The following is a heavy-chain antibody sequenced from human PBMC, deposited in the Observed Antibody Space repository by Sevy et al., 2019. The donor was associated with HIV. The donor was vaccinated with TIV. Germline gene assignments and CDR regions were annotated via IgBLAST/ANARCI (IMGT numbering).Heavy chain of an antibody. Sequence: ASVKVSCKASGYTFTSYDINWVRQATGQGLEWMGWMNPNSGNTGYAQKFQGRVTMTRNTSISTVYMELSSLRSEDTAVYYCASRPRYCSGGSCYYYYGMDVWGQGTTVTVSS. J-gene: IGHJ6*02. CDR1: GYTFTSYD. CDR2: MNPNSGNT. V-gene: IGHV1-8*01. CDR3: ASRPRYCSGGSCYYYYGMDV. D-gene: IGHD2-15*01.